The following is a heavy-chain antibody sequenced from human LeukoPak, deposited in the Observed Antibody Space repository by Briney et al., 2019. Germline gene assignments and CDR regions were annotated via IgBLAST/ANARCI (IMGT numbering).Heavy chain of an antibody. Sequence: ASVKLSCKASGGTFSSYAMSWVRQAPGQGLEWMGGIIPIFGTANYAHKFKGRVTITVDKSTNTAYMELSNLRAEGTAVYYCARAPAISGTSACDIWRRGTMVSVSS. CDR3: ARAPAISGTSACDI. CDR1: GGTFSSYA. V-gene: IGHV1-69*06. D-gene: IGHD6-25*01. CDR2: IIPIFGTA. J-gene: IGHJ3*02.